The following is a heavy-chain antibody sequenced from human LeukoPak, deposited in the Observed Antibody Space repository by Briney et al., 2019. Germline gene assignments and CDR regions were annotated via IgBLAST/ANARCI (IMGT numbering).Heavy chain of an antibody. CDR1: GFTFSNYA. Sequence: GGSLRLSCAASGFTFSNYAMHWVRQAPGKGLEWVAAIGFDGNKRYYADSVKGRFTVSRDNSKKTLDLQMTSLRVEDTAVFHCARGPPECTNGICYSRNNWYFDLWGRGTLVTVSS. V-gene: IGHV3-33*08. CDR3: ARGPPECTNGICYSRNNWYFDL. J-gene: IGHJ2*01. CDR2: IGFDGNKR. D-gene: IGHD2-8*01.